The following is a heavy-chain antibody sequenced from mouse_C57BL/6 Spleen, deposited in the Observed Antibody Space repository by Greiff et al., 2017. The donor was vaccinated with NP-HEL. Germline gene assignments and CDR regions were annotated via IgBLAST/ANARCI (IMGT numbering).Heavy chain of an antibody. CDR2: ISSGSSTI. D-gene: IGHD2-3*01. CDR3: ARGGYYVPFAY. V-gene: IGHV5-17*01. Sequence: DVQLVESGGGLVKPGGSLKLSCAASGFTFSDYGMHWVRQAPEKGLEWVAYISSGSSTIYYADTVKGRFTISRDNAKNTLFLQMTSLRSEDTAMYYCARGGYYVPFAYWGQGTLVTVSA. J-gene: IGHJ3*01. CDR1: GFTFSDYG.